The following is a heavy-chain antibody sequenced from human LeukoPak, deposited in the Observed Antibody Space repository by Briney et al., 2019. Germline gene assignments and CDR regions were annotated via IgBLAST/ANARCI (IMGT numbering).Heavy chain of an antibody. D-gene: IGHD2-8*01. Sequence: GGSLRLFCTASGFTFGAYAMSWFRQAPGKGLEWVGFIRGKAYGRATEYAASVKGRFTISRDGSKTIAYLQMNSLKTEDTAVYYCTRYFDTLYYAENWLDPWGQGTRVTVSS. CDR2: IRGKAYGRAT. CDR3: TRYFDTLYYAENWLDP. J-gene: IGHJ5*02. CDR1: GFTFGAYA. V-gene: IGHV3-49*01.